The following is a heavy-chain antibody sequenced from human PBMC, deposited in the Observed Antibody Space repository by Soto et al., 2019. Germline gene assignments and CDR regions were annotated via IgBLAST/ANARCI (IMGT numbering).Heavy chain of an antibody. Sequence: ASVKVSCNASGYTFTSCGISWVRQAPGQGLEWMGWISAYNGNTNYAQKLQGRVTMTTDTSTSTAYMELRSLRSDDTAVYYCARGSRLDGHFDYWGQGTLVTVSS. J-gene: IGHJ4*02. CDR1: GYTFTSCG. CDR2: ISAYNGNT. D-gene: IGHD3-10*01. CDR3: ARGSRLDGHFDY. V-gene: IGHV1-18*01.